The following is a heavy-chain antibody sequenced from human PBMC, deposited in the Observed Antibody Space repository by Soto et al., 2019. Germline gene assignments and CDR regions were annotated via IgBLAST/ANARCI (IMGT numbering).Heavy chain of an antibody. CDR3: ARGRDGRHYYDGMDV. CDR1: GYTFTGYY. J-gene: IGHJ6*02. V-gene: IGHV1-2*04. CDR2: INPNSGGT. D-gene: IGHD3-10*01. Sequence: QVQLVQSGAEVKKPGASVKVSCKASGYTFTGYYMHWVRQAPGQGLEWMGWINPNSGGTNYAQKFQGWVTMTRDTPISTAYMQLSRLRSDDTAVYYCARGRDGRHYYDGMDVWGQGTTVTVSS.